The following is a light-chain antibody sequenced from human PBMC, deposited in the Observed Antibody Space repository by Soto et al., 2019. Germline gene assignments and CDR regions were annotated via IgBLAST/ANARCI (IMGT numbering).Light chain of an antibody. Sequence: EIVLTQSPGTPSLSPGEGATLSCRASQSISSSYLAWYQQRPGQAPRLFIYGASRRRIGIPDRFSGSGSGTDFTLTISRLQPEEFAVYYCQHYGSSLPFGGGTKVEIK. CDR2: GAS. CDR1: QSISSSY. V-gene: IGKV3-20*01. J-gene: IGKJ4*01. CDR3: QHYGSSLP.